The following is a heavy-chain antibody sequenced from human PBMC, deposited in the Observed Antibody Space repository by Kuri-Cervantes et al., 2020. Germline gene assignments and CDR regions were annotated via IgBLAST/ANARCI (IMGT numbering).Heavy chain of an antibody. CDR3: ARDLHTGGLYDILTGYYYYYYGMDV. V-gene: IGHV3-9*01. D-gene: IGHD3-9*01. CDR2: ISWNSGSI. CDR1: GFTFDDCD. Sequence: GGSLRLSCAASGFTFDDCDMHWVRQAPGKGLEWVSGISWNSGSIGYADSVKGRFTISRDNAKNSLYLQMNSLRAEDTAVYYCARDLHTGGLYDILTGYYYYYYGMDVWGQGTTVTVSS. J-gene: IGHJ6*02.